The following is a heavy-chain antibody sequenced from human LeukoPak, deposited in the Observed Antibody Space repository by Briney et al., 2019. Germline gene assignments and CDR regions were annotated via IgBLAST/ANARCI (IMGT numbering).Heavy chain of an antibody. CDR1: GGTFSSYA. J-gene: IGHJ4*02. CDR3: ARVGYTSSWSNFDY. Sequence: ASVKVSCKASGGTFSSYAISWVRQAPGQGLEWMGRINPNGGDTNYAQKFQGRVTMARDTSISTAYTELGSLRSDDTAVYYCARVGYTSSWSNFDYWGQGTLVTVSS. V-gene: IGHV1-2*06. D-gene: IGHD6-13*01. CDR2: INPNGGDT.